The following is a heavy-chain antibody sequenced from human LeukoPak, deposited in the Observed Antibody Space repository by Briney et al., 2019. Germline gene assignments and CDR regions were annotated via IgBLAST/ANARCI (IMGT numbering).Heavy chain of an antibody. CDR2: MNPNSGNT. CDR3: GRETYVSGKGRFDY. V-gene: IGHV1-8*01. Sequence: ASVKVSCKASGYTFTSYDINWVRQATGQGLEWMGWMNPNSGNTGYAQKFQGRVTMTRNTSISTAYMELSSLRSEDTAVYYCGRETYVSGKGRFDYWGQGTLVTVSS. CDR1: GYTFTSYD. D-gene: IGHD3-10*01. J-gene: IGHJ4*02.